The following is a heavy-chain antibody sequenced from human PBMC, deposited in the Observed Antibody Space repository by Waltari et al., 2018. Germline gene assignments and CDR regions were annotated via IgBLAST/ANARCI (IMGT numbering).Heavy chain of an antibody. Sequence: QVQLQQWGAGLWKPSETLSLTSAVDGGSCRGCYWSWIRQPPGKGLAWIGEINHSGSTNYNPSLKSRVTISVDTSKNQFSLKLSSVTSADTAVYYCARGGIAAALDYWGQGTLVTVSS. CDR2: INHSGST. CDR1: GGSCRGCY. J-gene: IGHJ4*02. CDR3: ARGGIAAALDY. D-gene: IGHD6-13*01. V-gene: IGHV4-34*01.